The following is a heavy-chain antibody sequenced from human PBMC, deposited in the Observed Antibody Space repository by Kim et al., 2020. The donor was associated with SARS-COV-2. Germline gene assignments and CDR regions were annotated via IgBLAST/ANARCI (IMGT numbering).Heavy chain of an antibody. V-gene: IGHV1-18*01. J-gene: IGHJ4*02. D-gene: IGHD1-26*01. CDR3: ALLGAFDY. CDR2: NGNT. Sequence: NGNTNYAQKLQGRATMTTDTSTSTASMGLRSLRSDDTAVYYCALLGAFDYWGQGTLVTVSS.